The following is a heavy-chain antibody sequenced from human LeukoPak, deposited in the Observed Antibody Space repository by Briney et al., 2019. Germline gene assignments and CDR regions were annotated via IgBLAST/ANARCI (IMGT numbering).Heavy chain of an antibody. CDR2: ISYDGSNK. CDR3: ARGRSSRDDAFDI. D-gene: IGHD6-13*01. J-gene: IGHJ3*02. CDR1: GFTFSSYA. V-gene: IGHV3-30*04. Sequence: GGSLRLSCAASGFTFSSYAMHWVRQAPGKGLEWVAVISYDGSNKYYADSVKGRFTISRDNSKNTLYLQMNSLRAEDTAVYYCARGRSSRDDAFDIWGQGTMVTVSS.